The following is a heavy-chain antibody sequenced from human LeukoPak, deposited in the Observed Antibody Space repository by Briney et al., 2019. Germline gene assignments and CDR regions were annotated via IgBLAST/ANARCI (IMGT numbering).Heavy chain of an antibody. CDR3: ARLRYCGGDCRRYNWFDP. J-gene: IGHJ5*02. V-gene: IGHV5-51*01. CDR2: IYPGDSDT. CDR1: GYGFTSYW. D-gene: IGHD2-21*02. Sequence: GESLKISCKGSGYGFTSYWIGWVRQMPGKGLEWMGIIYPGDSDTRYSPSFQGQVTISADKSISTAYLQWSSLKASDTAMYYCARLRYCGGDCRRYNWFDPWGQGTLVTVSS.